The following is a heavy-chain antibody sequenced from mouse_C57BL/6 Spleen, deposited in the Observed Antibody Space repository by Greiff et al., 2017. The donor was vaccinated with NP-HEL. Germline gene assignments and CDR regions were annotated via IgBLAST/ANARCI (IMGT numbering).Heavy chain of an antibody. Sequence: EVQLVESGGGLVQPGGSLKLSCAASGFTFSDYYMYWVRQTPEKRLEWVAYISNGGGSTYYPDTVKGRFTISRDNSTNTLYLQMGRLKSEDPAMYYCARLTDGYLDYWGQGTTLTVSA. D-gene: IGHD2-3*01. J-gene: IGHJ2*01. CDR2: ISNGGGST. V-gene: IGHV5-12*01. CDR1: GFTFSDYY. CDR3: ARLTDGYLDY.